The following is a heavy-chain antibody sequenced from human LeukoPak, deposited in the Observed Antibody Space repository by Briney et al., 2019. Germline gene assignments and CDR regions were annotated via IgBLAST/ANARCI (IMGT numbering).Heavy chain of an antibody. CDR3: ARAMCSGGSCYGPAGY. CDR2: ISSSSSTI. Sequence: QSGGSLRLSCAVSGFTFSSYSMNWVRQAPGKGLEWVSYISSSSSTIYYADSVKGRFTISRDNAKNSLYLQMNSLRAEDTAVYYCARAMCSGGSCYGPAGYWGQGTLVTVSS. D-gene: IGHD2-15*01. CDR1: GFTFSSYS. J-gene: IGHJ4*02. V-gene: IGHV3-48*01.